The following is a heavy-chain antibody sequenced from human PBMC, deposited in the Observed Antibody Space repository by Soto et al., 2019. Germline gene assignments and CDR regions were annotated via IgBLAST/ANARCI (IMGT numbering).Heavy chain of an antibody. D-gene: IGHD4-17*01. CDR3: ARRTVTNYYYYYMDV. V-gene: IGHV3-11*01. CDR2: ISSSGSTI. CDR1: GFTFSDYY. Sequence: PGGSLRLSCAASGFTFSDYYMSWIRQAPGKGLEWVSYISSSGSTIYYADSVKGRFTISRDNAKNSLYLQMNSLRAEDTAVYYCARRTVTNYYYYYMDVWGKGTTVTVSS. J-gene: IGHJ6*03.